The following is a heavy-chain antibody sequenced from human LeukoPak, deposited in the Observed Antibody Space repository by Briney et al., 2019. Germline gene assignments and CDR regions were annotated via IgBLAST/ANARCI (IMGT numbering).Heavy chain of an antibody. D-gene: IGHD6-19*01. V-gene: IGHV3-53*01. CDR3: ARDGGSACFLDY. Sequence: GGSLRLSCAVFGFTVSGNYMSWVRQAPGKGLEWVSLIYSGGTTYYADSVKGRFSITRDNAKNSLYLQMNSLRAEDTAVYYCARDGGSACFLDYWGQGTLVTVSS. CDR2: IYSGGTT. J-gene: IGHJ4*02. CDR1: GFTVSGNY.